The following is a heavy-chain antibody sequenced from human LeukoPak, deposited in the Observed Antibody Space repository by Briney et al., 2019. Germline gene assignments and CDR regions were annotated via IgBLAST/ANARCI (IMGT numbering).Heavy chain of an antibody. Sequence: PGGSLRLSCAASGFTFSSYGMHWVRQAPGKGLEWVAVISYDGSNKYYADSVKGRFTISRDNSKNTLYLQMNSLRAEDTAVYYCAKDLVLESVVVPAAIYDYWGQGTLVTVSS. V-gene: IGHV3-30*18. CDR3: AKDLVLESVVVPAAIYDY. CDR2: ISYDGSNK. D-gene: IGHD2-2*03. CDR1: GFTFSSYG. J-gene: IGHJ4*02.